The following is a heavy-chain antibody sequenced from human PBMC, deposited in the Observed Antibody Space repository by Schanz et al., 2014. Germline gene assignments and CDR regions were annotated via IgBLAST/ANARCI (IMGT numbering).Heavy chain of an antibody. V-gene: IGHV1-3*01. CDR3: ARDRLECGAECYSVEVFEI. J-gene: IGHJ4*02. CDR2: INVGNGNM. D-gene: IGHD2-21*01. CDR1: GYTFTSYS. Sequence: QVQLVQSGAEVKKPGASVKVSCKASGYTFTSYSIHWVRQAPGQGLEWMGWINVGNGNMKYSQKFQGRVTITRDTSASTAYMELTSLRSEDTAVYYCARDRLECGAECYSVEVFEIWGQGTLGIVSS.